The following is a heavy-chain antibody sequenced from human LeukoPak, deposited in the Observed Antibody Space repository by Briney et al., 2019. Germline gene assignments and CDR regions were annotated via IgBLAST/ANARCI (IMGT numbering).Heavy chain of an antibody. CDR2: IYRTGST. J-gene: IGHJ1*01. D-gene: IGHD6-19*01. Sequence: SETLSPTCAVSGYSISTAYFWGWIRQPPGKGLEWIGCIYRTGSTYYNPSLESRVTISVDTSRNQFSLKLRSVTAADTAVYYCAREGKGSGWSNNIQNWGQGTLVTVSS. V-gene: IGHV4-38-2*02. CDR1: GYSISTAYF. CDR3: AREGKGSGWSNNIQN.